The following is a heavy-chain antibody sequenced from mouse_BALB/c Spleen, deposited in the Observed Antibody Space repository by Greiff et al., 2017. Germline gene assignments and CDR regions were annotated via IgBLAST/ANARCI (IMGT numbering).Heavy chain of an antibody. CDR1: GYTFTSYW. D-gene: IGHD2-3*01. J-gene: IGHJ2*01. Sequence: EVQLQESGTVLARPGASVKMSCKASGYTFTSYWMHWVKQRPGQGLEWIGAIYPGNSDTSYNQKFKGKAKLTAVTSTSTAYMELSSLTNEDSAVYYCTRGGDGYYVYFDYWGQGTTLTVSS. CDR2: IYPGNSDT. V-gene: IGHV1-5*01. CDR3: TRGGDGYYVYFDY.